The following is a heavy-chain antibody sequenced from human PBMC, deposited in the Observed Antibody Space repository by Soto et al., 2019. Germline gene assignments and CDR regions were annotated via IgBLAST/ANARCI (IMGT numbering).Heavy chain of an antibody. Sequence: PSETLSLTCSVSGGSISSGGYYWSWIRQLPGKGLEWIGYIYFSGSTNYNPSLKSRVTISVDTSKNQFSLKLSSVTAADTAVYYCARAARGYDYGDYAFDYWGQGTLVTVSS. V-gene: IGHV4-61*08. CDR1: GGSISSGGYY. D-gene: IGHD4-17*01. CDR2: IYFSGST. J-gene: IGHJ4*02. CDR3: ARAARGYDYGDYAFDY.